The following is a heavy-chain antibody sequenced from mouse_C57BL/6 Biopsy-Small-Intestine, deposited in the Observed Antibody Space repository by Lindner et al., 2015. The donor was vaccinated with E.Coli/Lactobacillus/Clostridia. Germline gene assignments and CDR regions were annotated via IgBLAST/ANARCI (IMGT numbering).Heavy chain of an antibody. CDR3: ARGNYGSSYSDY. CDR1: GFTFSDYG. J-gene: IGHJ2*01. V-gene: IGHV5-17*01. CDR2: ISSGSSTF. D-gene: IGHD1-1*01. Sequence: VQLQESGGGLVKPGGSLKLSCAASGFTFSDYGMHWVRQASEKGLEWVAYISSGSSTFYYADTVKGRFTISRDNAKNTLFLQMTSLRSEDTAMYYCARGNYGSSYSDYWGQGTTLTVSS.